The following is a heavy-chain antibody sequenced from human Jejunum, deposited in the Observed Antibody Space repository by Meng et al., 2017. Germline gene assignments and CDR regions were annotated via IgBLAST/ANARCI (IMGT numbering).Heavy chain of an antibody. CDR1: GFTLSSHT. CDR3: AKLTTN. J-gene: IGHJ4*02. Sequence: EWRLLDSGGGVVQPGGTRRLSCAASGFTLSSHTLSWVRQAPGKGLEWVSSISVSTSSTYYTDSVKGRFTISRDNSKNTLYLQMDSLRAEDTAVYYCAKLTTNWGQGTLVTVSS. CDR2: ISVSTSST. V-gene: IGHV3-23*01. D-gene: IGHD1-14*01.